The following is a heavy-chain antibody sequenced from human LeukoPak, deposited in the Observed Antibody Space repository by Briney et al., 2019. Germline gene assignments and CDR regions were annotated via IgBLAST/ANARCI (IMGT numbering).Heavy chain of an antibody. D-gene: IGHD4-17*01. J-gene: IGHJ4*02. Sequence: GGSLRLSCADSGFTFSSYAMYCVRQAPGKGLEWVSSITGGGGRTYYADSVKGRFTISRDNSKNTLYLQMNSLRAEDTAVYYCARLNDYGDYVSDYWGQGTLVTVSS. CDR1: GFTFSSYA. CDR2: ITGGGGRT. V-gene: IGHV3-23*01. CDR3: ARLNDYGDYVSDY.